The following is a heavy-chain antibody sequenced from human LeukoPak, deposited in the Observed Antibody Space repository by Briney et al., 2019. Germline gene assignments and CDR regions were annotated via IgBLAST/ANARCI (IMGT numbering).Heavy chain of an antibody. Sequence: SETLSLTCTVSGGSISSYYWSWIRQPAGKGLEWIGRIYTSGSTNYNPSLKSRVTMSVDTSKNQFSLKLSSVTAADTAVYYCARGGSISRWYYYDSSGTMAFDYWGQGTLVTVSS. CDR2: IYTSGST. D-gene: IGHD3-22*01. CDR1: GGSISSYY. V-gene: IGHV4-4*07. CDR3: ARGGSISRWYYYDSSGTMAFDY. J-gene: IGHJ4*02.